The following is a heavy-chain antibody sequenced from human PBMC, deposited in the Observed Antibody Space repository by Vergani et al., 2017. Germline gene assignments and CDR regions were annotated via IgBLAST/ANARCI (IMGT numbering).Heavy chain of an antibody. J-gene: IGHJ4*02. Sequence: EVQLVQSGAEVKKPGESLKISCKGSGYSFTSYWIGWVRQMPGKGLEWMGIIYPSDSDTRYSPSFQGQVTISADKSISTAYLQWSSLKASDTAMYYCAVVTFLPTGRYRPLLDYWGQGTLVTVSS. V-gene: IGHV5-51*01. CDR2: IYPSDSDT. CDR1: GYSFTSYW. D-gene: IGHD2/OR15-2a*01. CDR3: AVVTFLPTGRYRPLLDY.